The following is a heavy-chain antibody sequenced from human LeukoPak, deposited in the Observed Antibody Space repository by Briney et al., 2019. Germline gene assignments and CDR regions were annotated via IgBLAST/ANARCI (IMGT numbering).Heavy chain of an antibody. Sequence: PSETLSLTCTVSGGSISSSSYYWGWIRQPPGKGLEWIGGIYYSGSTYYNPSLKSRVTISVDTSKNQFSLKLSSVTAADTAVYYCARHGSQMITFGGVIVWDAFDIWGQGTMVTVSS. V-gene: IGHV4-39*01. CDR2: IYYSGST. CDR3: ARHGSQMITFGGVIVWDAFDI. CDR1: GGSISSSSYY. J-gene: IGHJ3*02. D-gene: IGHD3-16*02.